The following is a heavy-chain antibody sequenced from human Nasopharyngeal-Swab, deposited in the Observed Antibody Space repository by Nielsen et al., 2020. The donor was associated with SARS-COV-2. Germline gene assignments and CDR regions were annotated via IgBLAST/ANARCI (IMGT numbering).Heavy chain of an antibody. Sequence: SETLSLTCTVSGGSISSGSYYWSWIRQPAGKGLEWIGRIYTSGSTNYNPSLKSRVTISVDTSKNQFSLKLSSVTAADTAVYYCARDSARWYEEGFDYWGQGTLVTVSS. CDR1: GGSISSGSYY. CDR3: ARDSARWYEEGFDY. J-gene: IGHJ4*02. V-gene: IGHV4-61*02. D-gene: IGHD6-13*01. CDR2: IYTSGST.